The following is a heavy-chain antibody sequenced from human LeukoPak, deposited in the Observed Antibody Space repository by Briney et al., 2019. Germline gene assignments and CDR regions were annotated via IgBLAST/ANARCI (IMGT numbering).Heavy chain of an antibody. J-gene: IGHJ3*02. Sequence: ASVKVSCKASGYTLTGYYMHWVRQAPGQGLEWMGWINPNSGDTNYAQEFQGRVTLTRDTSISTAYMELSRLRSDDTAVYYCARAKYYYDRRAFDIWGRGTMVTVSS. CDR3: ARAKYYYDRRAFDI. CDR1: GYTLTGYY. V-gene: IGHV1-2*02. CDR2: INPNSGDT. D-gene: IGHD3-22*01.